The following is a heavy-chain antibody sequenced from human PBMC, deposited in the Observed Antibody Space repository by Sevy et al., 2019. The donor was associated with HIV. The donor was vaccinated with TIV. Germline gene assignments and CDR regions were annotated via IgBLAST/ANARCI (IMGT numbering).Heavy chain of an antibody. CDR3: ATDIVVVPAAQNDY. V-gene: IGHV3-30*03. CDR2: ISYDGSNK. D-gene: IGHD2-2*01. J-gene: IGHJ4*02. Sequence: GGYLRLSCAASGFTFSSYGMHWVRQAPGKGLEWVAVISYDGSNKYYADSVKGRFTISRDNSKNTLYLQMNSLRAEDTAVYYCATDIVVVPAAQNDYWGQGTLVTVSS. CDR1: GFTFSSYG.